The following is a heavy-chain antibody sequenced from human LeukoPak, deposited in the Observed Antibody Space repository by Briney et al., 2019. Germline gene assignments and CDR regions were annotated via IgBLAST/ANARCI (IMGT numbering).Heavy chain of an antibody. Sequence: SETLSLTCAVSGYSISRGYSWGWIRQPPGKGLEWIGNIYHSESTHYNPSLKSRVTISADTSKNQFSLKLSSVTAADTAVYYCARFDHVWETHGMDAFDLRGQGTMVTVSS. CDR2: IYHSEST. CDR1: GYSISRGYS. D-gene: IGHD3-16*01. V-gene: IGHV4-38-2*01. CDR3: ARFDHVWETHGMDAFDL. J-gene: IGHJ3*01.